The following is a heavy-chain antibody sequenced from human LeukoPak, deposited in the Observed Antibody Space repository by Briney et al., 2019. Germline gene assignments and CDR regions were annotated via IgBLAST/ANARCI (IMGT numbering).Heavy chain of an antibody. CDR2: IYYSGST. CDR3: ARVIQCGGDCYSSWYFDL. CDR1: GGSISSYY. J-gene: IGHJ2*01. D-gene: IGHD2-21*02. Sequence: PSETLSLTCTVSGGSISSYYWSWIRQPPGKGLEWIGYIYYSGSTNYNPSLKSRVTISVDTSKNQFSLKLSSVTAADTAVYYCARVIQCGGDCYSSWYFDLWGRGTLVTVSS. V-gene: IGHV4-59*01.